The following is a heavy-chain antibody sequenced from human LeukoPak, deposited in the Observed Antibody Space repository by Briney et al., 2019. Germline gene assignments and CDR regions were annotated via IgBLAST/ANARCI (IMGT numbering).Heavy chain of an antibody. CDR2: ISCCSGST. Sequence: GWSPRFFSGAAAFTFSSYAMWWVSRAPAGGVLEVSAISCCSGSTYYDASLKSRVTISRDNSNNTLYLQMNSLIAEDTAVYYCAKYPYSTGYYSFDYWGQGTLVTVSS. V-gene: IGHV3-23*01. D-gene: IGHD3-22*01. CDR1: AFTFSSYA. J-gene: IGHJ4*02. CDR3: AKYPYSTGYYSFDY.